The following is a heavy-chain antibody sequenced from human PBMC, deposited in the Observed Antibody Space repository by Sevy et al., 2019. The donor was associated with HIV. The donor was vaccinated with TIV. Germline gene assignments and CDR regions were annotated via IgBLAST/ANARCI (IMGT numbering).Heavy chain of an antibody. CDR1: GFTFSSYG. CDR2: ISYDGSNK. J-gene: IGHJ4*02. CDR3: AKDQGSIDY. V-gene: IGHV3-30*18. Sequence: GGSLRLSCAASGFTFSSYGMHWVRQAPGKGLEWVALISYDGSNKYYADFVKGRFTISRDNSKNTLYLQMNSLRTEDTAVYYCAKDQGSIDYWGQGTLVTVSS.